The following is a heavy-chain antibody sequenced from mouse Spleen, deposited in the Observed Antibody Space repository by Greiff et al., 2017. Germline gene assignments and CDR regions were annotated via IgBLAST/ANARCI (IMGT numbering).Heavy chain of an antibody. J-gene: IGHJ1*03. CDR3: ARDYYGSLWYFDV. Sequence: EVKLMESGGGLVKPGGSLKLSCAASGFTFSDYGMHWVRQAPEKGLEWVAYISSGSSTIYYADTVKGRFTISRDNAKNTLFLQMTSLRSEDTAMYYCARDYYGSLWYFDVWGTGTTVTVSS. CDR2: ISSGSSTI. V-gene: IGHV5-17*01. CDR1: GFTFSDYG. D-gene: IGHD1-1*01.